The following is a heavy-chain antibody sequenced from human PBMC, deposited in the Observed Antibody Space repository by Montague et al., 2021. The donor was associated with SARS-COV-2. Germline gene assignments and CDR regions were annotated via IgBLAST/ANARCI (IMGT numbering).Heavy chain of an antibody. D-gene: IGHD2-21*02. Sequence: SETLSLTCAVYGGSFSGYYWSWIRRPPGKGLEWIGEINHSGNTNYNPSLKSRVTISVDTSKNQFSLKLSSVTAADTAVYYCARGSWHIVVVTAIRDGYYGMDVWGQGTTVTVSS. CDR2: INHSGNT. CDR3: ARGSWHIVVVTAIRDGYYGMDV. J-gene: IGHJ6*02. CDR1: GGSFSGYY. V-gene: IGHV4-34*01.